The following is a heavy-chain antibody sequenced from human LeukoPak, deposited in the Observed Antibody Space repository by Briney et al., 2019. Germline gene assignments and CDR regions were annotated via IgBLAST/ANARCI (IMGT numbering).Heavy chain of an antibody. CDR3: ARQSTPAAAGPNDY. J-gene: IGHJ4*02. CDR2: IYPGDSDT. CDR1: GYSFISYW. Sequence: GESLKISCKGSGYSFISYWIGWVRQMPGKGLEWMGIIYPGDSDTRYSPSFQGQVTISPDKSISTAYLQWSSLKVSDTAMYYCARQSTPAAAGPNDYWGQGTPVTVSS. D-gene: IGHD6-13*01. V-gene: IGHV5-51*01.